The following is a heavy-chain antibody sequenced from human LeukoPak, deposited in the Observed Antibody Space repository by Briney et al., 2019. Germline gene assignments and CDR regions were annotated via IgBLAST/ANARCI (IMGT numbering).Heavy chain of an antibody. CDR1: GGSISSYY. D-gene: IGHD3-9*01. CDR2: IYYSGST. J-gene: IGHJ5*02. Sequence: SETLSLTCTVSGGSISSYYWSWIRQPPGKGLEWIGYIYYSGSTNYNPSLKSRVTISVDTSKNQFSLKLSSVTAADTAVYYCARAKAWLDWFDPWGQGTLVTVSS. V-gene: IGHV4-59*01. CDR3: ARAKAWLDWFDP.